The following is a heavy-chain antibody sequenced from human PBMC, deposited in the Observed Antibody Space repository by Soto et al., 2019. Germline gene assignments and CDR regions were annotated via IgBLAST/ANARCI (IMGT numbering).Heavy chain of an antibody. CDR3: ARERHIVVVTAPNWYFDL. J-gene: IGHJ2*01. Sequence: ASVKVSCKASGYTFTSYGISWVRQAPGQGLEWMGWISAYNGNTNYAQKLQGRVTMTTDTSTSTAYMELRSLRSDDTAVYYCARERHIVVVTAPNWYFDLWGRGTRVTVAS. V-gene: IGHV1-18*01. CDR2: ISAYNGNT. CDR1: GYTFTSYG. D-gene: IGHD2-21*02.